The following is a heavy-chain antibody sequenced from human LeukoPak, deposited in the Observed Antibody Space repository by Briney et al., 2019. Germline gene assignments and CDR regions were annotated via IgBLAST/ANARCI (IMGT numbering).Heavy chain of an antibody. J-gene: IGHJ4*02. CDR3: AREGVVPAAIPFDY. Sequence: ASVKVSCKASGYTFTSYAMHWVRQAPGQRLEWMGWINAGNGNTKYSQEFQGRVTITRDTSASTAYMKLSSLRSEDMAVYYCAREGVVPAAIPFDYWGQGTLVTVSS. CDR2: INAGNGNT. CDR1: GYTFTSYA. V-gene: IGHV1-3*03. D-gene: IGHD2-2*02.